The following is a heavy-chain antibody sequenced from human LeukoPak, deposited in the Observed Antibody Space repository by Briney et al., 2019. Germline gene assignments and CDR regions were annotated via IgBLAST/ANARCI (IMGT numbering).Heavy chain of an antibody. Sequence: PGGSLRLSCAVSGFIFSSYSMNWVRQAPGKGLEWVSYISSSSSTIYYADSVKGRFTISRDNAKNSLYLQMNSLRAEDTAVYYCASWVSGYCSSTSCYSFDYWGQGTLVTVSS. CDR1: GFIFSSYS. D-gene: IGHD2-2*02. V-gene: IGHV3-48*01. CDR3: ASWVSGYCSSTSCYSFDY. J-gene: IGHJ4*02. CDR2: ISSSSSTI.